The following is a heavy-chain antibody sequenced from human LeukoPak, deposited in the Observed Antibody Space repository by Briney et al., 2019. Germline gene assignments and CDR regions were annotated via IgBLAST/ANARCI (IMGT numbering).Heavy chain of an antibody. V-gene: IGHV3-33*01. CDR2: IWYDGSNK. D-gene: IGHD2-15*01. CDR1: GFTFSSYG. CDR3: ARDKMVVVAAPMDV. Sequence: GGTLRLSCAASGFTFSSYGMHWVRQAPGKGLEWVAVIWYDGSNKYYADSVKGRFTISRDNSKNTLYLQMNSLRAEDTAVYYCARDKMVVVAAPMDVWGKGTTVTVSS. J-gene: IGHJ6*03.